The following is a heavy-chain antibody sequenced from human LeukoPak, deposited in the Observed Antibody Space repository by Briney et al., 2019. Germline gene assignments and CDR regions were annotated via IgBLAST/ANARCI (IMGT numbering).Heavy chain of an antibody. CDR2: IYPGDSDT. J-gene: IGHJ4*02. D-gene: IGHD6-13*01. Sequence: GESLKISCKGSGYIFSNYWIAWVRQMPGKALEWMGIIYPGDSDTRYSPSFQGQVTISADKSVSTAYLQWSSLKASDTAMYYCARRAAASSQDLDYWGQGTLVTVSS. CDR1: GYIFSNYW. CDR3: ARRAAASSQDLDY. V-gene: IGHV5-51*01.